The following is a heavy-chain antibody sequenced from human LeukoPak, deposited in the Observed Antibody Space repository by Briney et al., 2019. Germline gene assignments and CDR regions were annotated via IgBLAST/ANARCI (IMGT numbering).Heavy chain of an antibody. V-gene: IGHV3-30*18. CDR2: ISYDGSNK. J-gene: IGHJ4*02. D-gene: IGHD5-18*01. CDR1: GFTFSSYG. Sequence: PGGSLRLSCAASGFTFSSYGMHWVRQAPGKGLEWVAVISYDGSNKYYADSVKGRFTISRDNSKNTLYLQMNSLRAEDTAVYYCAKEKYSPDYWGQGTLVTVSS. CDR3: AKEKYSPDY.